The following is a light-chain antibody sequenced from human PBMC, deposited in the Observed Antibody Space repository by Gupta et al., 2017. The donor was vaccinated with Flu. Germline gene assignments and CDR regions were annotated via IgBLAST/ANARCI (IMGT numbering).Light chain of an antibody. J-gene: IGLJ2*01. Sequence: YSGPTACIASSGDIVADNYASWYQQKPGQSPVLVIYQDSKRPSGIPERFSGSKSGNTATLTICGTQAMDEAYYYCHALAISTVVFGGGTKLTVL. V-gene: IGLV3-1*01. CDR2: QDS. CDR3: HALAISTVV. CDR1: IVADNY.